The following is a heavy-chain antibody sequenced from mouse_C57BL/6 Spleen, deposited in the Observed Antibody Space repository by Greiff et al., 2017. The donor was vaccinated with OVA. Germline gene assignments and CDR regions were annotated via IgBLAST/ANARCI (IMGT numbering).Heavy chain of an antibody. CDR1: GYTFTDYY. J-gene: IGHJ1*03. CDR2: IYPGSGNT. Sequence: VQLQQSGAELVRPGASVKLSCKASGYTFTDYYINWVKQRPGQGLEWIARIYPGSGNTYYNEKFKGKATLTAEKSSSTAYMQLSSLTSEDSAVYFCARAYGYDVGDWYFDVWGTGTTVTVSS. D-gene: IGHD2-2*01. V-gene: IGHV1-76*01. CDR3: ARAYGYDVGDWYFDV.